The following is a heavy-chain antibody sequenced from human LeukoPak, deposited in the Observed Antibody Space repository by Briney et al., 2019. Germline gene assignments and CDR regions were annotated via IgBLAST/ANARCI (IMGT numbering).Heavy chain of an antibody. V-gene: IGHV4-39*07. J-gene: IGHJ4*02. CDR2: IYYSGST. CDR1: GGSISSSSYY. D-gene: IGHD3-22*01. CDR3: AGEYSSSPGY. Sequence: PSETLSLTCTVSGGSISSSSYYWDWIRQPPGKGLEWIGSIYYSGSTYYNPSLKSRVTISVDKSKNQFSLKLSSVTAADTAVYYCAGEYSSSPGYWGQGALVTVSS.